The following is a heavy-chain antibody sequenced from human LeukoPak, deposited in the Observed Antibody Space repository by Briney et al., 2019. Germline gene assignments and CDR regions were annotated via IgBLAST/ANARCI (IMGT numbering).Heavy chain of an antibody. J-gene: IGHJ6*02. V-gene: IGHV3-7*03. D-gene: IGHD3-10*01. CDR2: IKEDGSVR. Sequence: PGGSLRLSCAASGFTFSRHWMDWVRQAPGKGLEWVANIKEDGSVRQYVDSVKGRFTISRDNAKNSLYLQMNSLRAEDTAVYYCVKPPFSLVRAISIDHTMDVWGQGTTVTVSS. CDR3: VKPPFSLVRAISIDHTMDV. CDR1: GFTFSRHW.